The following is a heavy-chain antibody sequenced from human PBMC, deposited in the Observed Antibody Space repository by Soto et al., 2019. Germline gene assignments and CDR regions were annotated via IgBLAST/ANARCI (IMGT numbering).Heavy chain of an antibody. CDR1: GGTFSSYA. J-gene: IGHJ3*02. CDR2: IIPIFGTA. V-gene: IGHV1-69*01. D-gene: IGHD1-26*01. CDR3: ARDLALGATTGGDDAFDI. Sequence: QVQLVQSGAEVKKPGSSVKVSCKASGGTFSSYAISWVRQAPGQGLEWMGGIIPIFGTANYAQKFQGRVTITADESTSTAYMELSSLRSEDTVVYYCARDLALGATTGGDDAFDIWGQGTMVTVSS.